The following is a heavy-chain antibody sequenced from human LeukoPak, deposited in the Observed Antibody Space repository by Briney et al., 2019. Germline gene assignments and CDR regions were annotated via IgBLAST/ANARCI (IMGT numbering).Heavy chain of an antibody. Sequence: GGSLRLSCAASGFTFSNYWMTWVRQTPVKGLEWVANINQDGSEKYYVDSVKGRFTISRDNAKNSLYLQMNSLRAEDTALYYCAKDIAAMVRGVNADYWGQGTLVTVSS. CDR1: GFTFSNYW. J-gene: IGHJ4*02. CDR2: INQDGSEK. V-gene: IGHV3-7*03. CDR3: AKDIAAMVRGVNADY. D-gene: IGHD3-10*01.